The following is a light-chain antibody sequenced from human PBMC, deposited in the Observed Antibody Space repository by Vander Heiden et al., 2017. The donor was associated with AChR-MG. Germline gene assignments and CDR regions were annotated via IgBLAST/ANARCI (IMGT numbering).Light chain of an antibody. Sequence: QSALTQPASVSGSPGQSITIPCTGTSSDVGGYNYVSWYQQHPGKAPKLMIYDVSNRPSGGSNRFSGSKSGNTASLTISGLQAEDEADYYCSSYTSSSTLWVFGGGTKLTVL. CDR2: DVS. CDR1: SSDVGGYNY. V-gene: IGLV2-14*03. J-gene: IGLJ3*02. CDR3: SSYTSSSTLWV.